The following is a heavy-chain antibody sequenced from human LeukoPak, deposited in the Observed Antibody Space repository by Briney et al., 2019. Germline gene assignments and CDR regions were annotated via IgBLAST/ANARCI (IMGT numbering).Heavy chain of an antibody. CDR3: ARDRPNYYGSDGHYYRRDGDY. CDR1: GFTFSSYA. V-gene: IGHV3-23*01. D-gene: IGHD3-22*01. CDR2: ISGSGGST. Sequence: GGSLRLSCAASGFTFSSYAMSWVRQAPGKGLEWVSAISGSGGSTYYADSVKGWFTISRDNSKNTLYLQMHSLRAEDTAVYYCARDRPNYYGSDGHYYRRDGDYWGRGTLVSVSS. J-gene: IGHJ4*02.